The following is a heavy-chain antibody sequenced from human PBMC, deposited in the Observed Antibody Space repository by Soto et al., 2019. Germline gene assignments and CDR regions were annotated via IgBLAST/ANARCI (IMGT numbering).Heavy chain of an antibody. J-gene: IGHJ4*02. CDR2: IKQDGSEK. CDR1: GFTFSSYW. V-gene: IGHV3-7*03. Sequence: GGSLRLSCAASGFTFSSYWMSWVRQAPGKGLKWVANIKQDGSEKYYVDSVKGRFTISRDNAKNSLYLQMNSLRAEDTAVYYCARGLRFLEWLPHDYWGQGTLVTVSS. CDR3: ARGLRFLEWLPHDY. D-gene: IGHD3-3*01.